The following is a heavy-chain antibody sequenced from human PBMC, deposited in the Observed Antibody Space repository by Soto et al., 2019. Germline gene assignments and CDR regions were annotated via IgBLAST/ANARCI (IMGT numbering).Heavy chain of an antibody. CDR2: IIPIFGTA. J-gene: IGHJ4*02. CDR1: GGTFSSYA. CDR3: ARDQGSYYYDSSGYSSPFDY. D-gene: IGHD3-22*01. Sequence: SVKVSCKASGGTFSSYAISWVRQAPGQGLEWMGGIIPIFGTANYAQKFQGRVTITADESTSTAYMELSSLRSEDTAVYYCARDQGSYYYDSSGYSSPFDYWGQGTLVTVSS. V-gene: IGHV1-69*13.